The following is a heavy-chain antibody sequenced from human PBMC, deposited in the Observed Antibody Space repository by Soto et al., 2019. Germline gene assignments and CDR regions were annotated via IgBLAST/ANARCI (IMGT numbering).Heavy chain of an antibody. CDR3: AKDTPYTDYSKPYDS. CDR1: GFTFSSYD. V-gene: IGHV3-23*01. D-gene: IGHD5-12*01. J-gene: IGHJ4*02. CDR2: ISVSGATR. Sequence: GGSLRLSCAASGFTFSSYDMSWVRQAPGKGLEWISTISVSGATRYDADSVKGRFAISRDNSRNKVYLQMNSLRDEDTAVYFCAKDTPYTDYSKPYDSWGQGTLVTVSS.